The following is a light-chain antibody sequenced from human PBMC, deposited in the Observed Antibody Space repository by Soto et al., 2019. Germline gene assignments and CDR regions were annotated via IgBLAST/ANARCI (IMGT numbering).Light chain of an antibody. CDR1: SSDVGGYNY. Sequence: QSALTQPPSASGSPGQSVAISCTGTSSDVGGYNYVSWYQQHPGKAPKLIIYEVFKRPSGVPDRFSGSKSGNTASLTVSGLQPEDEADYYCSSHGGSGVFGGGTKVTVL. J-gene: IGLJ3*02. CDR3: SSHGGSGV. V-gene: IGLV2-8*01. CDR2: EVF.